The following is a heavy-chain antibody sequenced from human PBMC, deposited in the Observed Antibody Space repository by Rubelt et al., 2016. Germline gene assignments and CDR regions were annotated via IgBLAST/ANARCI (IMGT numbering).Heavy chain of an antibody. CDR2: IYHSGST. J-gene: IGHJ4*02. D-gene: IGHD2-15*01. Sequence: QVQLQQWGAGLLKPSETLSLTCTVSGYSISSGYYWGWIRQPPGKGLEWIGSIYHSGSTNYNPSLKSRVTISVDNSKNQFSLKLSSVTAADTAVYYCARTGYCSGGTCYSVVDYWGQGTLVTVSS. CDR3: ARTGYCSGGTCYSVVDY. V-gene: IGHV4-38-2*02. CDR1: GYSISSGYY.